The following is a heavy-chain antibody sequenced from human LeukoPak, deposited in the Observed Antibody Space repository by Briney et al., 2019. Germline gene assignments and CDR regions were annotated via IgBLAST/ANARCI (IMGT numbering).Heavy chain of an antibody. CDR2: ISSSGSI. V-gene: IGHV3-48*03. Sequence: PGGSLRLSCAASGFTFSSYDMNWVRQAPGKGLEWVSYISSSGSIYYADSVKGRFTISRDNAKNSLYLQMNSLRAEDTAVYYCARRFDSWGQGTLVTVSS. J-gene: IGHJ4*02. CDR1: GFTFSSYD. CDR3: ARRFDS.